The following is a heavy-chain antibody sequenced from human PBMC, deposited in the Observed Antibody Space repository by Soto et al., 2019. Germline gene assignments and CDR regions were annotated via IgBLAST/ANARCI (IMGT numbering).Heavy chain of an antibody. CDR2: ISSGSKTI. Sequence: GGSLRLSCAASGFTFSSYSMNWVRQAPGKGLEWVSYISSGSKTIYYAASVQGRFTVSRDNAKNSQYLQMSSLTDEDTAVYYCAREDILGVRSFDYWGRGTLVTVSS. CDR3: AREDILGVRSFDY. V-gene: IGHV3-48*02. D-gene: IGHD3-10*01. CDR1: GFTFSSYS. J-gene: IGHJ4*02.